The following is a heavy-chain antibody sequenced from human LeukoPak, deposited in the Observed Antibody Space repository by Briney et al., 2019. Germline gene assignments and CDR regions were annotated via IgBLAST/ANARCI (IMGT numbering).Heavy chain of an antibody. J-gene: IGHJ4*02. D-gene: IGHD6-13*01. CDR1: GGSISSSSSHY. CDR2: MSNSGST. CDR3: ARRSQTAAGRGIDY. Sequence: SSETLSLTCTVSGGSISSSSSHYWAWIRQPPGKGLDWIGTMSNSGSTNYNPSLKSRVTISGDTSKNQFSLKLSSMTAADTAVFYCARRSQTAAGRGIDYWGQGTLVTASS. V-gene: IGHV4-39*01.